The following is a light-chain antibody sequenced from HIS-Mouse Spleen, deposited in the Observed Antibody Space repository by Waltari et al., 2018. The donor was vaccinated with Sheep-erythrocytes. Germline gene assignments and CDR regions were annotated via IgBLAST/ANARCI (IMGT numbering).Light chain of an antibody. CDR3: QSYDSSLSGSV. J-gene: IGLJ2*01. Sequence: QSVLTQPPSVSGAPGQRVTISCTGTTPNLGAGYDLPWYQQLPGPAPKLPIYGNSNRPSGVPDRFSGSKSGTSASLAITGLQAEDEADYYCQSYDSSLSGSVFGGGTKLTVL. V-gene: IGLV1-40*01. CDR1: TPNLGAGYD. CDR2: GNS.